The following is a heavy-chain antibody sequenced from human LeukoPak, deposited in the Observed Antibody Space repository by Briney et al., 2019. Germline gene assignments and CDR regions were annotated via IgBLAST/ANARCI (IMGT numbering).Heavy chain of an antibody. J-gene: IGHJ5*02. CDR2: IYPGDSDT. V-gene: IGHV5-51*01. D-gene: IGHD5-12*01. CDR3: AKYQGNGYGWFHP. Sequence: GESLKISCKGSGYSFTSYWIGWVRQMPGKGLEWMGIIYPGDSDTRYSPSFQGQVTISADKSISTAYLHLSGLKASDTAIYYCAKYQGNGYGWFHPWGQGTPVTVSS. CDR1: GYSFTSYW.